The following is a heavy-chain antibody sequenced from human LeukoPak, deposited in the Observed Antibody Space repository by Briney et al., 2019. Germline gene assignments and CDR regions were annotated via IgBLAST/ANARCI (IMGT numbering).Heavy chain of an antibody. J-gene: IGHJ3*02. CDR1: GYSISSGYD. Sequence: SETLSLTCTVSGYSISSGYDWGWIRQPPGKGLEWIGSIYYRRTTYYNPSLKSRVTISINTSENQFSLRLSSMTAADTAVYYCARGVDIPLVVVPAAMPQPPSDAFDIWGQGTMVTVSS. CDR2: IYYRRTT. V-gene: IGHV4-38-2*02. D-gene: IGHD2-2*01. CDR3: ARGVDIPLVVVPAAMPQPPSDAFDI.